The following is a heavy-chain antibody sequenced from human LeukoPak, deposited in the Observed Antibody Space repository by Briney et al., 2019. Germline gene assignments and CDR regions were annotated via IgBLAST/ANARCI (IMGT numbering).Heavy chain of an antibody. V-gene: IGHV1-18*01. CDR2: ISAYNGNT. J-gene: IGHJ4*02. CDR3: ARGSRGSSSSGYDY. Sequence: ASVKVSCKASGYTFTSYGISWVRQAPGQGLEWMGWISAYNGNTNYAQKLQGRVTMTTDTSTTTAYMELRSLRSDDTAVYYCARGSRGSSSSGYDYWGQGTLVTVSS. CDR1: GYTFTSYG. D-gene: IGHD6-6*01.